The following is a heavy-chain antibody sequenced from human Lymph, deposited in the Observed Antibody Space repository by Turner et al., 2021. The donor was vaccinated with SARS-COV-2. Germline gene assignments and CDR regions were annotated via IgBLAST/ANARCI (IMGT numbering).Heavy chain of an antibody. CDR2: INPSGGTT. CDR3: ARAVICGGDCYSFDY. CDR1: GYTFTSYY. Sequence: QVQLVQSGAEVKKPGASVKVSCKASGYTFTSYYMHWVRQAPGQGLEWRGIINPSGGTTNYAQKFQGRVTMTRDTSTSTVYMELSSLRSEDTAVYYCARAVICGGDCYSFDYWGQGTLATVSS. V-gene: IGHV1-46*03. D-gene: IGHD2-21*02. J-gene: IGHJ4*02.